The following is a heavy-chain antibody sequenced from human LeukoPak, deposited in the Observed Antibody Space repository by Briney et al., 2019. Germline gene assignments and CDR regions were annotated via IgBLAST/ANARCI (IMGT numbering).Heavy chain of an antibody. V-gene: IGHV3-48*03. J-gene: IGHJ6*02. CDR2: ISGSGRTI. Sequence: GGSLRLSCAASGFTFSSYEMNWVRQAPGKGVEWVSYISGSGRTIYYADSVRGRFTISRDNARNSLYLKMKSLRADDTAVYYCTRVENIGMDVWGQGTTVTVSS. D-gene: IGHD1/OR15-1a*01. CDR1: GFTFSSYE. CDR3: TRVENIGMDV.